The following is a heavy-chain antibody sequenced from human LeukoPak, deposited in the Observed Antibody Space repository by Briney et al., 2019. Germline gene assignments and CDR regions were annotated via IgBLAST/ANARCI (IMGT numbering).Heavy chain of an antibody. D-gene: IGHD1-26*01. CDR2: IYSGGRT. Sequence: GGSLTLSCAASGFTVSSNDVSWVRQAPGKGREGGSVIYSGGRTNYGDSVKGRFTLSRDNSKNTLYLQTTSLRVEDTAADYCARETGELPRAFEYWGQGTLVTVSS. CDR3: ARETGELPRAFEY. J-gene: IGHJ4*02. V-gene: IGHV3-53*01. CDR1: GFTVSSND.